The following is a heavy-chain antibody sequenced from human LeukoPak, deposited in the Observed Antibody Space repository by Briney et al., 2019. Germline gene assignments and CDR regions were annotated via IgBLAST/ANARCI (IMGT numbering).Heavy chain of an antibody. J-gene: IGHJ6*03. CDR1: GGSISSYY. D-gene: IGHD1-26*01. CDR3: AGFSWDYYYDYMDV. Sequence: SETLSLTCAVSGGSISSYYWSWIRRPPGKGLEWIGYIYTTGSTNYLPSLKSRVTISVDTSKKQFSLKLSSVTAADTAVYYCAGFSWDYYYDYMDVWGKGTTVTVSS. V-gene: IGHV4-4*09. CDR2: IYTTGST.